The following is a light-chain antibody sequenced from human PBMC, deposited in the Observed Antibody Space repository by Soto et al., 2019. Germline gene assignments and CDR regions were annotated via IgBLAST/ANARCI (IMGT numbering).Light chain of an antibody. CDR2: GAS. V-gene: IGKV3-20*01. J-gene: IGKJ1*01. CDR3: QQYGSSQWT. Sequence: EIVMTQSPATLSLSPGERATLSCRASESVSNNLAWYQQKPGQAPRLLIYGASSRATGIPDRFSGSGSGTDFTLTISRLEPEDFAVYYCQQYGSSQWTFGQGTKVDIK. CDR1: ESVSNN.